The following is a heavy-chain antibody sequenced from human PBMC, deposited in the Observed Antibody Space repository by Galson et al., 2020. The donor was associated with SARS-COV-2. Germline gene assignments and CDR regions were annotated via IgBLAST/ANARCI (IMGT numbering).Heavy chain of an antibody. Sequence: SETLSLTCAVYGGSFGGDFWTWICQPPGKGLEWIGQINYSGYTNFNPSLKSRVTISVDTSMKQFSLKLISVTAADTAVYYCARVRVDAGIPREFDIWGRGTLVTVSS. D-gene: IGHD5-18*01. CDR1: GGSFGGDF. CDR2: INYSGYT. CDR3: ARVRVDAGIPREFDI. V-gene: IGHV4-34*01. J-gene: IGHJ3*02.